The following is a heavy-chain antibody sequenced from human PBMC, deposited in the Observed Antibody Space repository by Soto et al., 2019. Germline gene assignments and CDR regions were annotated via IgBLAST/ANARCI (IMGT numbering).Heavy chain of an antibody. CDR2: IYHGGTT. CDR1: GYSINSGSY. V-gene: IGHV4-38-2*02. Sequence: SETLSLTCTVSGYSINSGSYWAWIRQPPGKGPEWIASIYHGGTTFYNPSLKSRTTISVDTSNNQFSLKLTSVTAADTAVYYCARVHVMVVAGSTFDYWGHGTLVTVSS. D-gene: IGHD6-19*01. CDR3: ARVHVMVVAGSTFDY. J-gene: IGHJ4*01.